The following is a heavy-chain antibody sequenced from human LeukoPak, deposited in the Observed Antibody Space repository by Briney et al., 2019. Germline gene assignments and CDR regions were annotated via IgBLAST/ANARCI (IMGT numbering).Heavy chain of an antibody. D-gene: IGHD2-2*01. CDR1: GFTFSSYS. CDR2: ISSSSSYI. J-gene: IGHJ4*02. Sequence: GSLRLSCAASGFTFSSYSMNWVRQAPGKGLEWVSSISSSSSYIYYADSVKGRFTISRDNAKNSLYLQMNSLRAEDTAVYYCARSYCISTSCLTYDYWGQGTLVTVSS. V-gene: IGHV3-21*01. CDR3: ARSYCISTSCLTYDY.